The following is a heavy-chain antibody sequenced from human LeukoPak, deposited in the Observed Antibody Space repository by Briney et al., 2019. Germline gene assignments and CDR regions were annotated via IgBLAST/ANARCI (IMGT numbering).Heavy chain of an antibody. CDR2: ISWNSGSI. V-gene: IGHV3-9*01. J-gene: IGHJ6*03. CDR1: GFTFDDFA. Sequence: TGGSLRLSCEASGFTFDDFAMHWLRQVPGKGLDWVAGISWNSGSIGYGDSVKGRFIISRDNAKKLLYVQINSLRGQDTGLYYFAKVGYRGSPHPPHYHFYMDVWGKGTTVIVS. D-gene: IGHD1-26*01. CDR3: AKVGYRGSPHPPHYHFYMDV.